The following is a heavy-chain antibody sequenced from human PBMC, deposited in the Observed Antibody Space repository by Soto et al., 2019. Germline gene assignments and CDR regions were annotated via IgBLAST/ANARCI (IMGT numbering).Heavy chain of an antibody. CDR2: ITRSSSYI. CDR1: GFAFSTYS. Sequence: EVQLVESGGGLVKPGGSLRLSCAASGFAFSTYSMNWVRQAPGKGLEWVAFITRSSSYIYYADSVRGRFTISRDNAKNSLYLQVNGLRAEDTAVYYCARDDGWLVLDYWGQGTLVTVSS. D-gene: IGHD6-19*01. J-gene: IGHJ4*02. CDR3: ARDDGWLVLDY. V-gene: IGHV3-21*06.